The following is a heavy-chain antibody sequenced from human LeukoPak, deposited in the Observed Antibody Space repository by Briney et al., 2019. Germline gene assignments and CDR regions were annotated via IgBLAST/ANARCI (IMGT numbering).Heavy chain of an antibody. CDR1: GGSISSSSYY. J-gene: IGHJ3*02. CDR3: ARLIGVGYSSSSGAFDI. V-gene: IGHV4-39*01. D-gene: IGHD6-13*01. CDR2: IYYSGST. Sequence: SETLSLTCTVSGGSISSSSYYWGWIRQPPGKGLEWIGSIYYSGSTYYNPSLKSRVTISVDTSKNQFSLKLSSVTAADTAVYYCARLIGVGYSSSSGAFDIWGQGTMVTVS.